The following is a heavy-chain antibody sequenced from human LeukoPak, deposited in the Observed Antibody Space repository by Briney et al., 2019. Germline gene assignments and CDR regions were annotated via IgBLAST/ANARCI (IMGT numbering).Heavy chain of an antibody. D-gene: IGHD3-3*01. CDR1: GGSISSSSYY. CDR3: ARVTIFGVVILMYYFDY. Sequence: PSETLSLTCTVSGGSISSSSYYWGWIRQPPGKGLEWIGSIYYSGSTYYNPSLKSRVTISVDTSKNQFSLKLSSVTAADTAVYYCARVTIFGVVILMYYFDYWGQGALVTVSS. J-gene: IGHJ4*02. CDR2: IYYSGST. V-gene: IGHV4-39*07.